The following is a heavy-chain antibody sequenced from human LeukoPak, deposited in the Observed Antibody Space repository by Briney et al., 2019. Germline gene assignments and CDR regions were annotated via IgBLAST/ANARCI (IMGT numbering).Heavy chain of an antibody. CDR1: GYTFTGYY. D-gene: IGHD6-19*01. Sequence: GASVKVSCKASGYTFTGYYMYWVRQAPGQGLEWMGWINPNSGGTNYAQKFQGWVTMTRDTSISTAYMELSRLRSDDTAVYYCARGPQLVRGYSSGWYDYWGQGTLVTVSS. J-gene: IGHJ4*02. CDR3: ARGPQLVRGYSSGWYDY. CDR2: INPNSGGT. V-gene: IGHV1-2*04.